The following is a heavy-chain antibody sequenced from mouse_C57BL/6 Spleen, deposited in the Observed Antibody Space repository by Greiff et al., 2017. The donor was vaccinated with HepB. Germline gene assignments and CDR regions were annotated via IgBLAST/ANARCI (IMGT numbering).Heavy chain of an antibody. J-gene: IGHJ2*01. CDR3: ARSSNYGDFDY. Sequence: VQLQQPGAELVRPGSSVKLSCKASGYTFTSYWMHWVKQRPIQGLEWIGNIDPSDSETHYNQKFKDKATLTVDKSSSTAYMQLSSLTSEDSAVYYCARSSNYGDFDYWGQGTTLTVSS. CDR2: IDPSDSET. CDR1: GYTFTSYW. D-gene: IGHD2-5*01. V-gene: IGHV1-52*01.